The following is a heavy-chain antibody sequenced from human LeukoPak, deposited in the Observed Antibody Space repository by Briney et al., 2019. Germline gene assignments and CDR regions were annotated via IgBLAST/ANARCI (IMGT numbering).Heavy chain of an antibody. CDR2: IYYSGST. D-gene: IGHD1-26*01. CDR1: SGSISSYY. CDR3: ARGASGSYFWFDP. J-gene: IGHJ5*02. Sequence: KPSETLSLTCTVSSGSISSYYWSWIRQPPGKGLEWIGYIYYSGSTNYNPSLKSRVTISVDTSKNQFSLKLSSVTAADTAVYYCARGASGSYFWFDPWGQGTLVTVSS. V-gene: IGHV4-59*01.